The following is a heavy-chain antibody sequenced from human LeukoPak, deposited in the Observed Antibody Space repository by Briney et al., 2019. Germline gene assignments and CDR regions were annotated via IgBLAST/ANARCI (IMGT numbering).Heavy chain of an antibody. CDR2: VYNSDYT. V-gene: IGHV4-59*08. D-gene: IGHD2-2*02. CDR3: ASAPILRCEGGERYRCGLAV. CDR1: DASITGYY. J-gene: IGHJ6*02. Sequence: SETLSLTCTVSDASITGYYWSWIRQPPGKGLEWIGYVYNSDYTKYNPSLKGRVSISFDTSKNQFSLRLTSVTAADTAVYYCASAPILRCEGGERYRCGLAVWGQGTTVIVSS.